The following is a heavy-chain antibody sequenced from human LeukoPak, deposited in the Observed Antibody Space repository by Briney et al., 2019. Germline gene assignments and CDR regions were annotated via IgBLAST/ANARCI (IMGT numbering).Heavy chain of an antibody. CDR3: AKAGPPETYYDFWSGYSNWFDP. CDR2: ISGSGGST. CDR1: GFTFSSYA. Sequence: GGSLRLSCAASGFTFSSYAMGWVRQAPGKGLEWVSAISGSGGSTYYADSVKGRFTISRDNSKNTLYPQMNSLRAEDTAVYYCAKAGPPETYYDFWSGYSNWFDPWGQGTLVTVSS. V-gene: IGHV3-23*01. D-gene: IGHD3-3*01. J-gene: IGHJ5*02.